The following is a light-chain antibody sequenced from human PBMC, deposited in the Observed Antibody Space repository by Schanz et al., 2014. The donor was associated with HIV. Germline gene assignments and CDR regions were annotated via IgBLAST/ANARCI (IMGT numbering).Light chain of an antibody. CDR3: SSYTSSSSLYV. J-gene: IGLJ1*01. CDR2: DVS. CDR1: SGDVGSYNY. Sequence: HSALTQPASVSGSPGQSITVSCTGTSGDVGSYNYVSWYQQHPGKAPKLMIYDVSNRPSGVSSRFSGSKSGNTASLTISGLQAEDEADYYCSSYTSSSSLYVFGTGTKLTVL. V-gene: IGLV2-14*03.